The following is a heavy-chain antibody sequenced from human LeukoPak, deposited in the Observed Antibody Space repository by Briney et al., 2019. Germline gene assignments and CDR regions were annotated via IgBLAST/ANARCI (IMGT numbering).Heavy chain of an antibody. CDR1: GFTFSYYA. J-gene: IGHJ4*02. Sequence: GGSLRLSCSASGFTFSYYAMHWVRQTAGKGLEFVSGISSNGWSTYYADSLKGRFTISRDNSKNTLYLQMNSLTAEDTAVYYCASSAGALIDCWGQGTLVIVPS. V-gene: IGHV3-64*04. D-gene: IGHD6-19*01. CDR3: ASSAGALIDC. CDR2: ISSNGWST.